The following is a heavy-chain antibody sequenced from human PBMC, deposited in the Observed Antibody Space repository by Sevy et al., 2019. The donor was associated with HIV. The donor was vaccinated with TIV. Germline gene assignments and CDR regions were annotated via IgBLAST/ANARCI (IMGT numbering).Heavy chain of an antibody. CDR1: GFTFSSYA. J-gene: IGHJ4*02. CDR2: ISYDGSNK. V-gene: IGHV3-30-3*01. CDR3: ARDGNSSGWPGGILDY. Sequence: GGSLRLSCAASGFTFSSYAMHWVRQAPGKGLEWVAVISYDGSNKYYADSVKGRFTISRDNSKNTLYLQMNSLRAEDTAVYYCARDGNSSGWPGGILDYWGQGTLVTVSS. D-gene: IGHD6-25*01.